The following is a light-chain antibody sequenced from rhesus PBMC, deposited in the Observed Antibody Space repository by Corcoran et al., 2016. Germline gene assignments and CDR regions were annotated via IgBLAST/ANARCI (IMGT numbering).Light chain of an antibody. Sequence: DIQMTQSPSSLSASVGDRVTITFRASQDITNDLAWYQQKPGETPKHLIYEASDLQSGIPSRFSGSGSGTDFTPTISSLKSEDLETYYCQHYYSVPWTFGQGTKVEIK. CDR2: EAS. J-gene: IGKJ1*01. V-gene: IGKV1-25*01. CDR1: QDITND. CDR3: QHYYSVPWT.